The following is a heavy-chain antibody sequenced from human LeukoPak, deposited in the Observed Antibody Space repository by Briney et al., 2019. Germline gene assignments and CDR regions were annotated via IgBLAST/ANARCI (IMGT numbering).Heavy chain of an antibody. J-gene: IGHJ4*02. CDR1: TGSISTYY. V-gene: IGHV4-59*08. CDR2: IYHGGTT. CDR3: ARHGGSLDYFDS. D-gene: IGHD2-15*01. Sequence: PSETLSVSCSVSTGSISTYYWSWIRQSPGKGLEWIGYIYHGGTTSYNPSFKRRVTISVDSPKNQFFLRLTSLTAADTALYYCARHGGSLDYFDSWGPGSLVIVSS.